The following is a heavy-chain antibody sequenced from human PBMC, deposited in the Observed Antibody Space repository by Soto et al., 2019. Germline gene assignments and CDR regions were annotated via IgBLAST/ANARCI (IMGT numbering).Heavy chain of an antibody. CDR1: GFTFSSYG. V-gene: IGHV3-30*03. CDR2: ISYDGSNK. CDR3: ARDERSSGYILRGAFDI. D-gene: IGHD3-22*01. Sequence: GGSLRLSCAASGFTFSSYGMHWVRQAPGKGLEWVAVISYDGSNKYYADSVKGRFTISRDNSKNTLYLQMNSLRAEDTAVYYCARDERSSGYILRGAFDIWGQGTMVTVSS. J-gene: IGHJ3*02.